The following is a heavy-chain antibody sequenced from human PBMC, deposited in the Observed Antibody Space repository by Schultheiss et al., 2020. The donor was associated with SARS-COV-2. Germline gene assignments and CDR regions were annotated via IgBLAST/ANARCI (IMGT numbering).Heavy chain of an antibody. CDR1: GFTFSSYW. Sequence: GGSLRLSCAASGFTFSSYWMSWVRQAPGKGLEWVSSISSSSSYIYYADSVKGRFTISRDNAKNSLYLQMNSLRAEDTAVYYCARDLCSSTSCTFDYWGQGTLVTVSS. J-gene: IGHJ4*02. D-gene: IGHD2-2*01. CDR2: ISSSSSYI. V-gene: IGHV3-21*01. CDR3: ARDLCSSTSCTFDY.